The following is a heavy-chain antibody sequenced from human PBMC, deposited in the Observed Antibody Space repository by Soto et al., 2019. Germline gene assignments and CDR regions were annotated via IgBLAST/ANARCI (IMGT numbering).Heavy chain of an antibody. Sequence: QVQLQQWGAGLLKPSETLSLTCAVYGGSFSGYYWTWIRQSPEKGLEWIGEVNHSGTTYYNPSLKTRVTIPVHTPKNQFYLKMSSVTAADTAVYYCARGIGYCSSINCYSSRRLRFDSWGQGTLVTVSS. J-gene: IGHJ4*02. CDR3: ARGIGYCSSINCYSSRRLRFDS. CDR1: GGSFSGYY. D-gene: IGHD2-2*01. V-gene: IGHV4-34*01. CDR2: VNHSGTT.